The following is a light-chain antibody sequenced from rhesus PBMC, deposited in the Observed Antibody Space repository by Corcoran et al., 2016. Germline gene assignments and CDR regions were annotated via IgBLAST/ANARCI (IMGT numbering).Light chain of an antibody. CDR3: QQYNSAPYS. V-gene: IGKV1-21*01. J-gene: IGKJ2*01. CDR2: KAS. Sequence: DIQITQSPSSLSASVGDRVTITCRASQGISSWLAWYQQKPGKAPNLLIYKASSLQSGVPSRFIGSGSGTDFTLTISSLQPEDCATYYCQQYNSAPYSFGQGTKVEIK. CDR1: QGISSW.